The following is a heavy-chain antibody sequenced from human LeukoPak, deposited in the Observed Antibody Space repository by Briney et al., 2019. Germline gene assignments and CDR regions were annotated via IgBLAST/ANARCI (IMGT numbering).Heavy chain of an antibody. CDR1: GGSISSGSYY. CDR2: IYTSGGT. CDR3: ARDAIVIVPAASYMDV. Sequence: PSETLSLTCTVSGGSISSGSYYWSWIRQPAGKGLEWIGRIYTSGGTNYNPSLKSRVTISVDTSKNQFSLKLSSVTAPDTAVYYCARDAIVIVPAASYMDVWGKGTTVTISS. D-gene: IGHD2-2*01. J-gene: IGHJ6*03. V-gene: IGHV4-61*02.